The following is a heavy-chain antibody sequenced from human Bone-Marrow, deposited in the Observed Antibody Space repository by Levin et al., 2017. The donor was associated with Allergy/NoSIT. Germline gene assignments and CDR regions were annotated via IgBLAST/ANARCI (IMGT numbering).Heavy chain of an antibody. V-gene: IGHV3-33*01. Sequence: TGGSLRLSCEVSGFTYDTYGMHWVRQAPGKGLEWVAVIWYDGKKKYYADVVKGRFTISRDNSKYTLSLQMNDLRAEDTALYYCVRDSGLYGMDVWGQGTTVVVSS. CDR1: GFTYDTYG. CDR3: VRDSGLYGMDV. D-gene: IGHD3-10*01. J-gene: IGHJ6*02. CDR2: IWYDGKKK.